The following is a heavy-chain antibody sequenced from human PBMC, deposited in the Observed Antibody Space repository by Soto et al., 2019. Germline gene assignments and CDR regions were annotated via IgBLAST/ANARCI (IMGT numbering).Heavy chain of an antibody. Sequence: EVQLLESGGGLVQPGGSLRLSCAASGFTFSSYAMSWVRQAPGKGLEWVSAISGSGGSTYYADSVKGRFTISRGKSKNTLYLKRNRLIAEDTGVFYCAKDVYDDWSGYPNHYGMDDLGQGTTVTLSS. V-gene: IGHV3-23*01. CDR3: AKDVYDDWSGYPNHYGMDD. CDR1: GFTFSSYA. CDR2: ISGSGGST. J-gene: IGHJ6*02. D-gene: IGHD3-3*01.